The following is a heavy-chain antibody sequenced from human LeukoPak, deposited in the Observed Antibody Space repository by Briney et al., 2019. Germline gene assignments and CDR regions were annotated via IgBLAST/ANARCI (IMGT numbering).Heavy chain of an antibody. Sequence: GESLKISCKGSGCSFTSYWIGWVRQMPGKGLEWMGIIYPGDSDTTYSPSFQGQVTISAAKSISTAYLQWSSLKASDTAMYYCARRATGTGNAFDIWGQGTMVTVS. D-gene: IGHD1-7*01. V-gene: IGHV5-51*01. J-gene: IGHJ3*02. CDR1: GCSFTSYW. CDR3: ARRATGTGNAFDI. CDR2: IYPGDSDT.